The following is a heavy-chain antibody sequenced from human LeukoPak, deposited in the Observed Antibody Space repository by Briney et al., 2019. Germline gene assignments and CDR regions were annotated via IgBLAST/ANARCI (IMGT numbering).Heavy chain of an antibody. CDR2: GYYAGSGR. CDR1: GASTNTDSYF. CDR3: VRLWLRWGIDY. V-gene: IGHV4-39*01. J-gene: IGHJ4*02. D-gene: IGHD5-12*01. Sequence: KPSETLSLTCDVSGASTNTDSYFWGWIRQPPGKGLEWVGSGYYAGSGRHYNPSLKSRVTISVDTSRNRYSLKLHSVTTADTAVYYCVRLWLRWGIDYWGQGSLVTVSS.